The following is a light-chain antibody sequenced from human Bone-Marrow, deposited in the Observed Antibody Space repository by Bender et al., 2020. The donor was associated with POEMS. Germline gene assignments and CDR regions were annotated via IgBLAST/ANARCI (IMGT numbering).Light chain of an antibody. CDR2: EGS. CDR1: SSEIGAYDY. CDR3: CSYAGSSTYV. Sequence: QSALTQPASVSGSPGQSITISCTGTSSEIGAYDYVSWYQQHPGKAPKLMIYEGSKRPSGVSNRFSGSKSGNTASLTISGLQAEDEADYYCCSYAGSSTYVFGTGTKVTVL. V-gene: IGLV2-23*01. J-gene: IGLJ1*01.